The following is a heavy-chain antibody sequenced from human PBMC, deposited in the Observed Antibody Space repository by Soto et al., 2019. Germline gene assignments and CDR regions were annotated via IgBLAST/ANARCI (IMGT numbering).Heavy chain of an antibody. D-gene: IGHD3-9*01. CDR1: GFTFSSYA. CDR3: AKNYDILTGTAY. J-gene: IGHJ4*02. V-gene: IGHV3-23*01. Sequence: GCLRLSCSASGFTFSSYAMSWVRQAPGKGLEWVSAISGSGGSTYYADSVKGRFTISRDNSKNTLYLQMNSLRAEDTAVYYCAKNYDILTGTAYWGQGTLVTVSS. CDR2: ISGSGGST.